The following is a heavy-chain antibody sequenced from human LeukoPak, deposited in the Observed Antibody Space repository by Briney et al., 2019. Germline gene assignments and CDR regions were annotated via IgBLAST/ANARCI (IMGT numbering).Heavy chain of an antibody. CDR3: ALERAESGNWFDP. D-gene: IGHD3-3*01. J-gene: IGHJ5*02. CDR1: GGSISSYY. Sequence: PSETLSLTCTVSGGSISSYYWSWIRQPAGKGLEWIGRIYTSGSTNYSPSLKGRVTMSVDTSKNQFSLKLSSVTAADTAVYYCALERAESGNWFDPWGQGTLVTVSS. V-gene: IGHV4-4*07. CDR2: IYTSGST.